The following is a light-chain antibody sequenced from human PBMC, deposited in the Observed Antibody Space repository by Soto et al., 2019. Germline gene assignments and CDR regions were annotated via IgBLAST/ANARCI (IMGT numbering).Light chain of an antibody. CDR3: QQRYNWPST. Sequence: ETVLIQSPATLYLSPGERATLSCRASQSVRSNLAWYQHKPGQAPRLLIYDASIRATGIPGRFSGSGSGTDFTLTISNLEPEDLAVYYCQQRYNWPSTFGQGAKVEIK. CDR2: DAS. CDR1: QSVRSN. V-gene: IGKV3-11*01. J-gene: IGKJ1*01.